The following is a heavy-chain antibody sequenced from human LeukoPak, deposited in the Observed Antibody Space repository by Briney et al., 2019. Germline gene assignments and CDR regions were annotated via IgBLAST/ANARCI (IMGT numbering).Heavy chain of an antibody. CDR3: ATLTGTTVTFDY. V-gene: IGHV3-48*03. CDR2: ISSSGSTI. J-gene: IGHJ4*02. D-gene: IGHD4-17*01. CDR1: GFTFSSYE. Sequence: PGGSLRLSCAASGFTFSSYEMNWVRQAPGKGLEWVSYISSSGSTIYYADSVKGRFTISRDNAKNSLYLQMNSLRAEDTAVYYCATLTGTTVTFDYWGQGTLVTVSS.